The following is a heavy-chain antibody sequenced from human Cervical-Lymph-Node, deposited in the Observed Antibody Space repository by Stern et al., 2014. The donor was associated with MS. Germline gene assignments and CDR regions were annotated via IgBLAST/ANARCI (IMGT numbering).Heavy chain of an antibody. D-gene: IGHD3-3*01. CDR2: IGYDGSSE. V-gene: IGHV3-33*01. J-gene: IGHJ3*02. CDR3: ARDGLRILTFGVGKNAFDK. Sequence: QVQLVESGGGVVQPGRSLRLSCTASEFTFSSYGMHWVRQAPGKGLEWVAFIGYDGSSEYYSDSVKGRFTISRDNSKNTMYLQMNSLRAEDTAVYYCARDGLRILTFGVGKNAFDKWGQGTMVTVSS. CDR1: EFTFSSYG.